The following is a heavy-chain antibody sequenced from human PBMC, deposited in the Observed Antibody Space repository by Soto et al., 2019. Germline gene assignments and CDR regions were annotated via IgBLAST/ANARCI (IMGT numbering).Heavy chain of an antibody. V-gene: IGHV4-4*07. CDR2: IDNSGST. Sequence: SETLSLTCTFSCGSIINYFCNWIRQPAGKGLEWIGRIDNSGSTNYNPSLKSRITMSADTSRNQFSLKLNSVTAADTAVYYCARGGQDFWSGPFDYWGQGALVTVSS. J-gene: IGHJ4*02. D-gene: IGHD3-3*01. CDR3: ARGGQDFWSGPFDY. CDR1: CGSIINYF.